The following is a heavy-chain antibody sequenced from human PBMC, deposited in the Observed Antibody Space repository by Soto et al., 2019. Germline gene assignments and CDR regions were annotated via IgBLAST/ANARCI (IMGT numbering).Heavy chain of an antibody. Sequence: GGSLRLSCAASGFTFSSYGMHWVRQAPGKGLEWVAVIWYDGSNKYYADSVKGRFTISRDNSKNTLYLQMNSLRAEDTAVYYCARGWGESSSWPDWFDPWGQGTLVTVSS. D-gene: IGHD6-13*01. CDR2: IWYDGSNK. V-gene: IGHV3-33*01. CDR1: GFTFSSYG. CDR3: ARGWGESSSWPDWFDP. J-gene: IGHJ5*02.